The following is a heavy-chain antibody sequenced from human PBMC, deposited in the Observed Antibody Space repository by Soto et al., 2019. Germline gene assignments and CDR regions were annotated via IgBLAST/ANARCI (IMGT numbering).Heavy chain of an antibody. CDR3: VKDNFRSGSYANCDFAL. CDR2: ISFDGNYK. V-gene: IGHV3-30*18. J-gene: IGHJ2*01. Sequence: QVQLVESGGGVVQPGRSLRLSCVGSGFTFSSYGMHWVRQAPGKGLEWLAVISFDGNYKYHADSVKGRFTISRDNSNNTLCLEISCLGPEDTAVSSCVKDNFRSGSYANCDFALWGRGTLVTVSS. CDR1: GFTFSSYG. D-gene: IGHD1-26*01.